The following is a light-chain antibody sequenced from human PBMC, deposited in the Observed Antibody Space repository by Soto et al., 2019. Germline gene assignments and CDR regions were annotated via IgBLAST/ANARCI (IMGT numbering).Light chain of an antibody. CDR2: AVS. V-gene: IGLV2-23*02. CDR3: CSYAGRFTPDYV. J-gene: IGLJ1*01. CDR1: SSDVGSFNL. Sequence: QSALTQPASVSGSPGQSISISCTGTSSDVGSFNLVSWYQQHPGKAPKLIIFAVSKRPSGVSNRFSGSKSGNTASLTISGLQAEDEADYYCCSYAGRFTPDYVFGTVTKLTVL.